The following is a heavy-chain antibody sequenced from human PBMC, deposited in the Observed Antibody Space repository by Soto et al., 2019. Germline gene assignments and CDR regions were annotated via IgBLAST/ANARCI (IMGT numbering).Heavy chain of an antibody. V-gene: IGHV1-18*01. CDR3: VRDPPPAAPFFDL. CDR1: GYAFNTYG. D-gene: IGHD6-25*01. Sequence: QVQLIQSGAEVKRPGASLKVSCRASGYAFNTYGVSWVRQAPGQGLEWVGWISTSNGHTNFAQNFQGRVTLTTDTSTRTAYMELRSLTSDDTAVYCCVRDPPPAAPFFDLWGQGTLVTVSS. CDR2: ISTSNGHT. J-gene: IGHJ4*02.